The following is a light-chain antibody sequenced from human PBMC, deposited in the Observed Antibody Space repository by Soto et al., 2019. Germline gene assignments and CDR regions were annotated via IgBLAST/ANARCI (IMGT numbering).Light chain of an antibody. CDR2: DTS. J-gene: IGKJ4*01. Sequence: QHHSRLSLSPGAGSTLSCRASQSVSSYLAWYQQKPGQAPRLLIYDTSNRASGVPSRFSGSGTGTDFNLTITRLQPEDFATYFCQQYDRAPLTFGGGTKVDIK. CDR1: QSVSSY. CDR3: QQYDRAPLT. V-gene: IGKV3-11*01.